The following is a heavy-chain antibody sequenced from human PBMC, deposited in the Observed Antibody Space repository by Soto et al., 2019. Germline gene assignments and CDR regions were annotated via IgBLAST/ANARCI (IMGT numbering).Heavy chain of an antibody. CDR3: ARIRRGGLLQFPPPYYFDY. CDR2: IFSNDEK. Sequence: QVTLKESGPVLVKPTETLTLTCTVSGFSLSNARMGVSWIRQPPGKALEWLAHIFSNDEKSYSTSLKSRLTIAPDTSKSQLVLTMTNMYPRDTATYYSARIRRGGLLQFPPPYYFDYWGQGTLVTVSS. J-gene: IGHJ4*02. V-gene: IGHV2-26*01. D-gene: IGHD1-26*01. CDR1: GFSLSNARMG.